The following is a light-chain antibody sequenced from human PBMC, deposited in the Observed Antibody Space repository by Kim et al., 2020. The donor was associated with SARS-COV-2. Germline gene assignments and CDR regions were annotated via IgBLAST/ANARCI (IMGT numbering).Light chain of an antibody. CDR1: SSDVGSYNL. CDR3: CSYAGSSTYV. Sequence: QSALTQPASVSGSPGQSITISCTGTSSDVGSYNLFSWYQHHPGKAPKLMIYEGTKRPSGVSNRFSGSKSGNTASLTISGLHAEDEADYYCCSYAGSSTYVFGTGTKVHRP. J-gene: IGLJ1*01. V-gene: IGLV2-23*01. CDR2: EGT.